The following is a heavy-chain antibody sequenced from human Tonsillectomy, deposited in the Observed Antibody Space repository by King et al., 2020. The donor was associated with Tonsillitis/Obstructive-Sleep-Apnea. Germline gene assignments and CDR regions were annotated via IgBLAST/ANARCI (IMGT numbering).Heavy chain of an antibody. CDR1: GYTFTNYW. CDR2: IYPGDSDT. J-gene: IGHJ3*02. V-gene: IGHV5-51*01. Sequence: VQLVESGAEVKKPGESLKISCTGSGYTFTNYWIGWVRQMPGKGLEWMGIIYPGDSDTRYSPSFQGQVTISAEKSISTASLQWSSLKASDTAMYYCARLSRYCSGGTCPNVFDIWGRGTMVTVSS. CDR3: ARLSRYCSGGTCPNVFDI. D-gene: IGHD2-15*01.